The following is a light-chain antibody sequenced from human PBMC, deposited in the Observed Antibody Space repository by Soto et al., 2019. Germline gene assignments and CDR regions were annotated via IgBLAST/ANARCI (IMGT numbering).Light chain of an antibody. V-gene: IGKV1-5*01. CDR3: QQYDTYSMYT. J-gene: IGKJ2*01. CDR1: QSIGTW. Sequence: DIQMDQSPSTLSASVGDRVTITCRASQSIGTWLAWYQQKPGKAPKLLIYDASTLESGVPSRFSGSGSGTEFTLIISSLQPDDFATYYCQQYDTYSMYTFGQGTKVDIK. CDR2: DAS.